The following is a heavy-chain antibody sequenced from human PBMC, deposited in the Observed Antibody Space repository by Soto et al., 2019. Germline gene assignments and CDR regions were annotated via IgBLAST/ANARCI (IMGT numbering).Heavy chain of an antibody. J-gene: IGHJ6*02. CDR3: ARDQDYYYGMDV. CDR2: INPNSGGT. Sequence: ASVKVSCKASGYTFTGYYMHWVRQAPGQGLEWMGWINPNSGGTNYAQKFQGRVTMTRDTSISTAYMELSRLRSDDTAVYYCARDQDYYYGMDVWGQGTTVTVCS. V-gene: IGHV1-2*02. CDR1: GYTFTGYY.